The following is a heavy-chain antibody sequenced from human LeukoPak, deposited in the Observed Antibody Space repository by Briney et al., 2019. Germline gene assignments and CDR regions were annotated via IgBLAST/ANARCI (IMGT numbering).Heavy chain of an antibody. V-gene: IGHV3-23*01. Sequence: GGSLRLSCAASGFSFTTYAMSWVRQAPARGLEWVSSIRGGGEKFYADFVRGRFTLSRDDSTNTVYLQLNNLTVEDTAIYYCAKANWISDADAVWWGQGTLVTVSS. CDR3: AKANWISDADAVW. J-gene: IGHJ4*02. CDR2: IRGGGEK. CDR1: GFSFTTYA. D-gene: IGHD2-2*03.